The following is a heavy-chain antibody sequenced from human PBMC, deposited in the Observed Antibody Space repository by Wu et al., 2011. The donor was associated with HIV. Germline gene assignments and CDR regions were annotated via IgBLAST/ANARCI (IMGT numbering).Heavy chain of an antibody. V-gene: IGHV1-2*02. CDR1: GYTFTGYY. CDR3: ARETKGVVVVVAAYFALDY. J-gene: IGHJ4*02. Sequence: QVQLVQSGAEVRKPGASVKISCKASGYTFTGYYFHWVRQAPGQGLEWMGWINPNSGETKSAQKFQGRVTMTRDTSISTAYMELTSLTSDDTAVYYCARETKGVVVVVAAYFALDYWGQGTWSPSPQ. CDR2: INPNSGET. D-gene: IGHD2-15*01.